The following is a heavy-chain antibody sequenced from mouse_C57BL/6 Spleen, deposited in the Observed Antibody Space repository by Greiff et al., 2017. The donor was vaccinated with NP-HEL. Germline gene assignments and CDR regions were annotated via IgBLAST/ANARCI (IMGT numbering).Heavy chain of an antibody. D-gene: IGHD2-10*02. CDR1: GYTFTSYW. Sequence: QVQLQQPVAELVKPGASVKMSCKASGYTFTSYWITWVKQRPGQGLEWIGDIYPGSGSTNYNEKFKSKATLTVDTSSSTAYMQLSSLTSEDSAVYYCARSRSITAGFAYWGQGTLVTVSA. V-gene: IGHV1-55*01. CDR2: IYPGSGST. J-gene: IGHJ3*01. CDR3: ARSRSITAGFAY.